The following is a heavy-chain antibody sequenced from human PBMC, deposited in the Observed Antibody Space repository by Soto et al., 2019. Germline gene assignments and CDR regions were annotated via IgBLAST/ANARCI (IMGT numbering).Heavy chain of an antibody. V-gene: IGHV3-7*05. D-gene: IGHD2-2*01. CDR2: IKQDGSAR. CDR3: ARDSRYCRSHGCKGDAFDI. Sequence: EVQLVESGGGLVQPGGSLRLSCAASGFTFSSYWMSWVRQTPGKGLEWVANIKQDGSARYYVDSVKGRFTISRDNAKNSLYLQMNSRRAEDTAVYFCARDSRYCRSHGCKGDAFDIWGQGTMVTVSS. J-gene: IGHJ3*02. CDR1: GFTFSSYW.